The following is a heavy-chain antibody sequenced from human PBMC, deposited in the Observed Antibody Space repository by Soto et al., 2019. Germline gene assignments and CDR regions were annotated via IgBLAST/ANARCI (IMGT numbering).Heavy chain of an antibody. V-gene: IGHV3-23*01. D-gene: IGHD4-17*01. CDR1: GFTFSTCA. CDR2: IDDNGLST. J-gene: IGHJ4*02. Sequence: EVQLLESGVGLVQPGESLTLSCAASGFTFSTCAMNWVRQAPGKGLEWVSAIDDNGLSTYYADSVKGRFTISRDNSKNTLYLQMNSLRADDTAVYYCATYRQTTVTSEFWGQGALVTVST. CDR3: ATYRQTTVTSEF.